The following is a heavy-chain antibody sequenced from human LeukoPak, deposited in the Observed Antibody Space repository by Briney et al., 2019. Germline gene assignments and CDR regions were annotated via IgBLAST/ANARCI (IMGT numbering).Heavy chain of an antibody. Sequence: SETLSLTCVVYGVSFSGYYWSWIRQPPGKGLEWIGEINHSGSTNYNPSLKSRVTISVDTSKNQFSLKLRSVTAADTAVYYCSTDGVAVAGSVDYWGQGTLVTVSS. CDR3: STDGVAVAGSVDY. CDR1: GVSFSGYY. J-gene: IGHJ4*02. D-gene: IGHD6-19*01. V-gene: IGHV4-34*01. CDR2: INHSGST.